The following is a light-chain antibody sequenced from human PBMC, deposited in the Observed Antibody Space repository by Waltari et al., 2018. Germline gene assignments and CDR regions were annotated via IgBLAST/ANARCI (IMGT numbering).Light chain of an antibody. V-gene: IGKV3-20*01. Sequence: IVLTQSPGTLSLSPGERATLSCRASQSVSRALAWYQQKPGQAPRLLIYDASRRATCIPDRFSGSVSGTDFSLTITGLEPEDFAVYYCQHYVRLPATFGQGTKVEIK. J-gene: IGKJ1*01. CDR1: QSVSRA. CDR3: QHYVRLPAT. CDR2: DAS.